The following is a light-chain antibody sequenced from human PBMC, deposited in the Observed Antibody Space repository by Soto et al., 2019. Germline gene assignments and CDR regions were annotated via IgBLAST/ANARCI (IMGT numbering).Light chain of an antibody. CDR1: QSVSSY. J-gene: IGKJ5*01. Sequence: EIVLTQSPATLSLSPGERATLPCTASQSVSSYLAWYQQKPGQAPRLLIYDASNRATGIPARFSGSGSGTDFTLTISSLEPEDFAVYYCQQRSNWPPITFGQGTRLEIK. V-gene: IGKV3-11*01. CDR3: QQRSNWPPIT. CDR2: DAS.